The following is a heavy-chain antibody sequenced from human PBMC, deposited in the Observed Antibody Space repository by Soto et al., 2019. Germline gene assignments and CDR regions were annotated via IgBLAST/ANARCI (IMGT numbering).Heavy chain of an antibody. CDR2: INAGNGNT. J-gene: IGHJ6*02. D-gene: IGHD6-19*01. V-gene: IGHV1-3*01. CDR3: ARTKYSSGWYTNYYYYGMDV. Sequence: ASVKVSCKASGYTFTSCAMHWVRQAPGQRLEWMGWINAGNGNTKYSQKFQGRVTITRDTSASTAYMELSSLRSEDTAVYYCARTKYSSGWYTNYYYYGMDVWGQGTTVTVSS. CDR1: GYTFTSCA.